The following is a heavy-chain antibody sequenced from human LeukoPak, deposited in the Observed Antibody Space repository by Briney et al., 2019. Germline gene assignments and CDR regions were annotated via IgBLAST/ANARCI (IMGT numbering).Heavy chain of an antibody. J-gene: IGHJ4*02. Sequence: PGGSLRLSCAASGFTFSSYWMSWVRQAPGKGLEWVANIKQDGSEKYYVDSVKGRFTISRDNAKNSLYLQMNSLRAEDTAVYYCARGSGYGHRTGGYFDYWGQGTLVTVSS. CDR1: GFTFSSYW. D-gene: IGHD5-12*01. CDR2: IKQDGSEK. V-gene: IGHV3-7*01. CDR3: ARGSGYGHRTGGYFDY.